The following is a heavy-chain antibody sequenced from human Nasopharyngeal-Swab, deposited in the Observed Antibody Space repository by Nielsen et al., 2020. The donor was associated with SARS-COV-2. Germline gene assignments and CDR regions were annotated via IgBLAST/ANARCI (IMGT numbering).Heavy chain of an antibody. Sequence: GESLKISCAASGIFVSGNYMNWVRQAPGMGLEWVSVVYSGGSTFYADSVKGRFTISRDNGKNSLYLQINSLRAEDTAVYYCARKGLYDSSGYPFDPWGQGTLVTVSS. V-gene: IGHV3-53*01. D-gene: IGHD3-22*01. CDR3: ARKGLYDSSGYPFDP. J-gene: IGHJ5*02. CDR1: GIFVSGNY. CDR2: VYSGGST.